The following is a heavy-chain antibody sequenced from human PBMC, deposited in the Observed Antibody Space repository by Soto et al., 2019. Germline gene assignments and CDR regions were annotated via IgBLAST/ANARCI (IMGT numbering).Heavy chain of an antibody. CDR2: VSPTGDST. Sequence: EVQLLESGGGLVQPGGSLRVSCEASGFIFSTYSMTWVRQAPGKGLEWVAAVSPTGDSTYYADSLKGRLTISRDNPKNTVFLQMNSLSADDTALYYCVKEPDVWGQGISVTVSS. J-gene: IGHJ6*02. V-gene: IGHV3-23*01. CDR3: VKEPDV. CDR1: GFIFSTYS.